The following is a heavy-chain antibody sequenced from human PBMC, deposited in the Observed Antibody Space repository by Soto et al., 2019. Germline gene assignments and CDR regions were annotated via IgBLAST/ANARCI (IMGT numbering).Heavy chain of an antibody. CDR1: GYSISSGSY. CDR3: ARVHVMVVAGSTFDY. CDR2: MYHGGTT. J-gene: IGHJ4*01. Sequence: GTLSLTCTVSGYSISSGSYWGWIRQPPGKGPEWIASMYHGGTTFYNPSLKSRVTISIDTSNNQFSLRLRSVTAADTAVYYCARVHVMVVAGSTFDYWGHGIMVTVSS. D-gene: IGHD2-15*01. V-gene: IGHV4-38-2*02.